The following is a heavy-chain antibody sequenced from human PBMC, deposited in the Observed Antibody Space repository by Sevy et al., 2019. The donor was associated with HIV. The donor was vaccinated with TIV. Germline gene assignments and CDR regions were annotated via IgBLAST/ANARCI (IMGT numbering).Heavy chain of an antibody. CDR3: AREGGYCSGGSCYSPTYYYYGKDV. D-gene: IGHD2-15*01. Sequence: GGSLRLSCAASGFTFSSYSMNWVRQAPGKGLEWVSSISSSSSYIYYADSVKGRFTISRDNAKNSLYLQMNSLRAEDTAVYYWAREGGYCSGGSCYSPTYYYYGKDVWGQGTTVTVSS. CDR2: ISSSSSYI. CDR1: GFTFSSYS. V-gene: IGHV3-21*01. J-gene: IGHJ6*02.